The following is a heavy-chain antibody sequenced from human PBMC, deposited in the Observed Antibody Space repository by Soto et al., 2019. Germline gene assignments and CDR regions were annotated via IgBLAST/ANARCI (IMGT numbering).Heavy chain of an antibody. CDR2: ITWSGGTR. Sequence: DVQLVESGGGLVQPGRSLRLSCIASGFTFDDYAMHWVRQAPGKGLEWVSGITWSGGTRDYAYSVKGRFTISRDNANNSVDSQMDSLRVEDTALYYCIRGRHGRVQLWGGGTLVTVAS. CDR1: GFTFDDYA. J-gene: IGHJ1*01. V-gene: IGHV3-9*01. CDR3: IRGRHGRVQL.